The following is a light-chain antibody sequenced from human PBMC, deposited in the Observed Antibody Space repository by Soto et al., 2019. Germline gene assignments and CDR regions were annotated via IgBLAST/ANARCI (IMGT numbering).Light chain of an antibody. V-gene: IGKV3-11*01. Sequence: EFVLTQSPATLSLSPGERAILSCRASQSVAGSLAWYQQKPGQAPRLLIYDISTRAAAIPARFSGSGSWTDFTLTVSSLEPDDFALYYCQQRSNRITFGQGTRLEIK. J-gene: IGKJ5*01. CDR1: QSVAGS. CDR2: DIS. CDR3: QQRSNRIT.